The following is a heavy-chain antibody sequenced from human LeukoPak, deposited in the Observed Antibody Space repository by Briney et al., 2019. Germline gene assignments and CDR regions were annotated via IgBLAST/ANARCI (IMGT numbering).Heavy chain of an antibody. CDR2: FDPEDGEI. V-gene: IGHV1-24*01. D-gene: IGHD6-13*01. CDR3: ATANRSLAAAGHSNWYFDL. CDR1: GYTLTELS. J-gene: IGHJ2*01. Sequence: ASVKVSCKVSGYTLTELSMHWVRQAPGKGLEWMGGFDPEDGEIIYAQKFQGRVTMTEDTSTDTAYMELSSLRSEDTAVYYCATANRSLAAAGHSNWYFDLWGRGTLVTVSS.